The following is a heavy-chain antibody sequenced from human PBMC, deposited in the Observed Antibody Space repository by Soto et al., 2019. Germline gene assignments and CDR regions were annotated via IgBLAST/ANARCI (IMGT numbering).Heavy chain of an antibody. CDR1: GFTFSSYA. D-gene: IGHD3-22*01. Sequence: PGGSLRLSCAASGFTFSSYAMHWVRQAPGKGLEWVAVISYDGNNKYYADSVKGRFTISRDNSQNTLSLQMNSLRAEDTAVYYCSRDHGDYYDTSGYYPYWGQGTLVTVSS. CDR3: SRDHGDYYDTSGYYPY. J-gene: IGHJ4*02. V-gene: IGHV3-30-3*01. CDR2: ISYDGNNK.